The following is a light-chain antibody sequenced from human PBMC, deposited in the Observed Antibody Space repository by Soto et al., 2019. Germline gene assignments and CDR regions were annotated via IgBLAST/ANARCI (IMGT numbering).Light chain of an antibody. CDR3: QHLGT. CDR1: QSISSW. CDR2: KAS. V-gene: IGKV1-5*03. Sequence: DIPMTQSPSTLSASVGDRVTITCRASQSISSWLAWYQQKPGKAPKLLIYKASSLESGVPSRFSGSGSGTEFTLTISSLQPDDFATYYCQHLGTFGQGTKLEIK. J-gene: IGKJ2*01.